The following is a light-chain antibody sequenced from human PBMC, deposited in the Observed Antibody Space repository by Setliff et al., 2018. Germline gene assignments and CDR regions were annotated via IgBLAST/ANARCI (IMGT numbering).Light chain of an antibody. J-gene: IGLJ1*01. CDR3: CSYAGGSAFA. V-gene: IGLV2-23*02. CDR2: DFK. CDR1: SRDVGYYNL. Sequence: SALTQPASVSGSPGQSITISCTGTSRDVGYYNLVSWYQQHPGKAPKVILYDFKTRPSGVSDRFSGSKSGNTASLTISGLQAEDEADYHCCSYAGGSAFAFGTGTKV.